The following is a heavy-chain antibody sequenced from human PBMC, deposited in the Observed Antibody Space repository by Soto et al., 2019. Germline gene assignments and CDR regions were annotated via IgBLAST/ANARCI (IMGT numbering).Heavy chain of an antibody. V-gene: IGHV1-18*01. CDR1: GYTFTSYY. CDR3: ARVKGSGWLNWFDP. Sequence: GASVKVSCKASGYTFTSYYISWVRQAPGQGLEWMGWISAGNGNTKYAQKLQDRITMTTDTSTSTAYMELRSLRSDDTAVYYCARVKGSGWLNWFDPWGQGTPVTSPQ. J-gene: IGHJ5*02. D-gene: IGHD6-19*01. CDR2: ISAGNGNT.